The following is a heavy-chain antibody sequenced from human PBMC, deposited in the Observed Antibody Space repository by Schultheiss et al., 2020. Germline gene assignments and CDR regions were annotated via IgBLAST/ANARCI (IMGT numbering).Heavy chain of an antibody. Sequence: SETLSLTCTVSGGSISSYYWSWIRQPAGKGLEWIGRIYTSGSTNYNPSLKSRVTMSVDTSKNQFSLKLSSVTAADTAVYYCARDRWDSWIQLWDHDAFDIWGQGTMVNVSS. CDR1: GGSISSYY. V-gene: IGHV4-4*07. CDR3: ARDRWDSWIQLWDHDAFDI. J-gene: IGHJ3*02. CDR2: IYTSGST. D-gene: IGHD5-18*01.